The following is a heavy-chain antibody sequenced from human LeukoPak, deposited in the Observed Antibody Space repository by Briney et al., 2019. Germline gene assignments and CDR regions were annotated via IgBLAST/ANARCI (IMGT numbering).Heavy chain of an antibody. CDR1: GFTFSSYW. D-gene: IGHD7-27*01. CDR3: ASIPGRVDY. Sequence: GGSLRLSCAASGFTFSSYWMHWVRQAPGKGLVWVSRINSDGRITSYADSVKGRFTISRDNANKTLYLQMNSLRAEDTAVYYCASIPGRVDYWGQGTLVTVSS. CDR2: INSDGRIT. V-gene: IGHV3-74*01. J-gene: IGHJ4*02.